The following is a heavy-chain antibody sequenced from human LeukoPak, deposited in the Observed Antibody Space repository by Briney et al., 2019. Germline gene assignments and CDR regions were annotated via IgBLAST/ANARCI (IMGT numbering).Heavy chain of an antibody. CDR1: GGSISSSSYY. D-gene: IGHD6-13*01. CDR3: ARDRVIAAAHFDY. V-gene: IGHV4-39*07. Sequence: PSETLSLTCTVSGGSISSSSYYWGWIRQPPGKGLEWIGSIYYSGSTYYYPSLKSRVTISVDTSKNQFSLKLSSVSAADTAVYYFARDRVIAAAHFDYWGQGTLVTVSS. J-gene: IGHJ4*02. CDR2: IYYSGST.